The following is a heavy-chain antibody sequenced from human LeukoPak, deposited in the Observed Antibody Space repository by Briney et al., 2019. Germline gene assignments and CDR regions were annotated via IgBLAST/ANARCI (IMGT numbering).Heavy chain of an antibody. D-gene: IGHD3-16*01. J-gene: IGHJ3*02. V-gene: IGHV1-18*01. Sequence: ASVKVSCKASGYTFTSYGISWVRQAPGQGLEWMGWISAYNGNTNYAQKLQGRVTMTTDTSTSTAYMELRSLRSDDTAVYYCAREPAAGGGADAFDIWGQGTMVTVSS. CDR1: GYTFTSYG. CDR3: AREPAAGGGADAFDI. CDR2: ISAYNGNT.